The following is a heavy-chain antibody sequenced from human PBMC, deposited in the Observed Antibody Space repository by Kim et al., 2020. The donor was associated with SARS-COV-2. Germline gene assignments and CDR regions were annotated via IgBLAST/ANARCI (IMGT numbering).Heavy chain of an antibody. CDR3: ERHDWLDP. J-gene: IGHJ5*02. V-gene: IGHV3-66*04. Sequence: GGSLRLSCAVSGFSVSGDYINWVRQAPGKGLECVSVIHTGGATFYADSVKGRFTISRDSAKNKLYLQMNSLRVEDTTVYYCERHDWLDPWGQGPLVTVSS. CDR1: GFSVSGDY. CDR2: IHTGGAT.